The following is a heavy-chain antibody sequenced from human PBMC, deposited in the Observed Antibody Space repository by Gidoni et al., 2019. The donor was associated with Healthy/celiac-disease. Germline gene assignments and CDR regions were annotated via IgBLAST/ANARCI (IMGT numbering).Heavy chain of an antibody. V-gene: IGHV1-2*02. CDR2: INPNSGGT. J-gene: IGHJ3*01. D-gene: IGHD3-22*01. Sequence: QVQLVQSGAEVQKPGASVRVSCKASGYTFTGYYMHWVRQAPGQGLEWMGWINPNSGGTNYAQKFQGRVTMTRDTSISTAYMDLSRLRSDDTAVYYCARSGRYYYDSSGYLLDAFDVWGQGTMVTVSS. CDR3: ARSGRYYYDSSGYLLDAFDV. CDR1: GYTFTGYY.